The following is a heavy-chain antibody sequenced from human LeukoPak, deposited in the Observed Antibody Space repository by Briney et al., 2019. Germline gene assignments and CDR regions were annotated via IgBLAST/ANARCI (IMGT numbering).Heavy chain of an antibody. CDR3: ATAPLYDSSGYYYN. J-gene: IGHJ4*02. Sequence: ASVKVSCKVSGYTLTELSMHWVRQAPGKGLEWMGGFDPEDGETIYAQKFQGRVTMTEDTSTDTAYMELSSLRSEDTAAYYCATAPLYDSSGYYYNWGQGTLVTVSS. CDR1: GYTLTELS. CDR2: FDPEDGET. V-gene: IGHV1-24*01. D-gene: IGHD3-22*01.